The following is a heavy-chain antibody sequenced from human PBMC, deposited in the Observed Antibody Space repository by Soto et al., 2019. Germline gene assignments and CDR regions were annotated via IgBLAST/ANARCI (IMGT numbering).Heavy chain of an antibody. J-gene: IGHJ6*02. Sequence: SETLCLTCTVSGGSISSSSYYWGWIRQPPGKGLEWIGSIYYSGSTYYNPSLKSRVTISVDTSKNQFSLKLSSVTAADTAVYYCARQGYSSGWPSYYYYGMDVWGQGTTVTVSS. V-gene: IGHV4-39*01. CDR1: GGSISSSSYY. D-gene: IGHD6-19*01. CDR2: IYYSGST. CDR3: ARQGYSSGWPSYYYYGMDV.